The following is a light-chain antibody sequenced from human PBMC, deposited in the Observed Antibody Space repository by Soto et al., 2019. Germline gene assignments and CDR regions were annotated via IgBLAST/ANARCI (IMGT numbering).Light chain of an antibody. V-gene: IGLV2-14*01. J-gene: IGLJ3*02. CDR1: SSDVGGYNY. CDR2: EVS. CDR3: SSYTTSTTLVV. Sequence: QSVLTQPASVSGSPGQSITISCTGTSSDVGGYNYVSWYQQHPGKAPKVMIYEVSHRPSGVSDRFSGSKSGNTASLTISGLQAKDEADYYCSSYTTSTTLVVFGGGTKLTVL.